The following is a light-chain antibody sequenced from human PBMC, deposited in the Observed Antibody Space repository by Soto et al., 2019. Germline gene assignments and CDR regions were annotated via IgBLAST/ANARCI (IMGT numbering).Light chain of an antibody. CDR1: SSDVGGYNY. CDR3: SSYTSTGTRV. CDR2: DVS. Sequence: QSVLTQPASVSGSPGQSITISCTGTSSDVGGYNYVSWYQHHPGKAPKLMIYDVSSRPSGVSNRFSGSKSGNMASLIISGLQAEDEAHYYCSSYTSTGTRVFGGGTKVTVL. V-gene: IGLV2-14*01. J-gene: IGLJ2*01.